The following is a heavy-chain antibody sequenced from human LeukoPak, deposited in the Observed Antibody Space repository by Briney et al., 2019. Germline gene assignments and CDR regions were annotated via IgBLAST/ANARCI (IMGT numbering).Heavy chain of an antibody. Sequence: GASLKISCKGSGYSFTSFWIAWVRQMPGKGLEWMGIIYPGDSDTRYSPSFQGHVTISADKSFSTAYLQWTSLKASDTAMYYCARHAKAYGSSCDYWGQGTLVTVSS. CDR2: IYPGDSDT. V-gene: IGHV5-51*01. CDR1: GYSFTSFW. CDR3: ARHAKAYGSSCDY. J-gene: IGHJ4*02. D-gene: IGHD6-13*01.